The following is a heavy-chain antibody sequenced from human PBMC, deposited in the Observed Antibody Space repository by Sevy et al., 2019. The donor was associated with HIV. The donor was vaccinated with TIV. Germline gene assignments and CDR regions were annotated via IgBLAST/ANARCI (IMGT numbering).Heavy chain of an antibody. CDR3: ARGVYGDYVFDY. V-gene: IGHV3-30-3*01. CDR2: ISYDGSNK. CDR1: GFTFSGYA. J-gene: IGHJ4*02. D-gene: IGHD4-17*01. Sequence: GGSLRLSCAASGFTFSGYAMHWVRQAPGKGLEWVAVISYDGSNKYYADSLKDRFTISRDNSKNTLHLQMNSLRAEDTAVYYCARGVYGDYVFDYWGQGTLVTVSS.